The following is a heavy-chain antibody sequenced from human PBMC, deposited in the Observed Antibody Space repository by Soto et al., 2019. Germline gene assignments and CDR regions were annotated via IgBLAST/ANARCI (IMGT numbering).Heavy chain of an antibody. CDR2: ISWNSGNL. Sequence: EAQLVESGGGLVQPGRPLRLSCEASGFTFADYAMHWVRQGPGKGLEWVSGISWNSGNLGYVDSVKGRFTISRDNAKNSLHLQMNNLRDEDTALYYCAKGRGGATAAISAFDIWGQGSVVTVSS. CDR3: AKGRGGATAAISAFDI. D-gene: IGHD2-2*01. CDR1: GFTFADYA. J-gene: IGHJ3*02. V-gene: IGHV3-9*01.